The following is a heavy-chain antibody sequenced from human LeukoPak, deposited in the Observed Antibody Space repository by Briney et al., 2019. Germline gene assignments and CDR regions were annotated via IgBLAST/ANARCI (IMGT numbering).Heavy chain of an antibody. CDR2: INSDGSST. V-gene: IGHV3-74*01. D-gene: IGHD3-10*01. CDR3: AKSLHDPYGSGSPGGY. Sequence: GVLRLSCAASGFTFSSYWMHWVRQAPGKGLVWVSRINSDGSSTSYADSVKGRFTISRDNAKNTLYLQMNSLRAEDTAVYYCAKSLHDPYGSGSPGGYWGQGTLVTVSS. J-gene: IGHJ4*02. CDR1: GFTFSSYW.